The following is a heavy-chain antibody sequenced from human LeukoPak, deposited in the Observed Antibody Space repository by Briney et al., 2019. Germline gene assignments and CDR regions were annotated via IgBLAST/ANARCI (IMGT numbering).Heavy chain of an antibody. CDR2: INHSGST. Sequence: PSETLSLTCAVYGGSFSGYYWSWIRQPPGKGLEWIGEINHSGSTNYNPSLKSRVTISVDTSKNQLSLKLSSVTAADTAVYYCARGRVPAAKVYYYYMDVWGKGTTVTVSS. J-gene: IGHJ6*03. V-gene: IGHV4-34*01. D-gene: IGHD2-2*01. CDR1: GGSFSGYY. CDR3: ARGRVPAAKVYYYYMDV.